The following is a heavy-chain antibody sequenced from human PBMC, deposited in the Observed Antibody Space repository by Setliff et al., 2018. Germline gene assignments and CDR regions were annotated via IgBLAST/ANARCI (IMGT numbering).Heavy chain of an antibody. CDR2: IHNNGRI. V-gene: IGHV4-4*08. D-gene: IGHD6-19*01. CDR3: ARDQFSSGWYGAPESYFDR. Sequence: SETLSLTCSVSGASITSYYWSWIRQPPGKGLEWIAYIHNNGRIKYNPALKSRVTMSVDTSRNQFSLHLISVTAADTAVYYCARDQFSSGWYGAPESYFDRWGQGVLVTVSS. J-gene: IGHJ4*02. CDR1: GASITSYY.